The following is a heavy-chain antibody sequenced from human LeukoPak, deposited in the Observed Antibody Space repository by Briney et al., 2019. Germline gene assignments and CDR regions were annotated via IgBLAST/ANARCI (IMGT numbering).Heavy chain of an antibody. V-gene: IGHV3-74*01. CDR1: GFTFSSYW. CDR3: ARGGGSSSWYTKDQLDY. Sequence: GGSLRLSCAASGFTFSSYWMHWVRQAPGKGLVWVSRINSDGSSTSYADSVKGRFTISRDNAKNTLYLQMNSLRAEDTAVYYCARGGGSSSWYTKDQLDYWGQGTLVTVSS. D-gene: IGHD6-13*01. J-gene: IGHJ4*02. CDR2: INSDGSST.